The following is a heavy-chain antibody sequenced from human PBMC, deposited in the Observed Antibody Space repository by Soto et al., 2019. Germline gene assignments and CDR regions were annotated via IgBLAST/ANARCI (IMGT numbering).Heavy chain of an antibody. V-gene: IGHV1-18*01. CDR2: ISAYNGNT. J-gene: IGHJ4*02. Sequence: AAGKVCCNASGYTSTSYGISWMRQAPGQGLEWMGWISAYNGNTNYAQKLQGRATMTTDTSTSTAYMELRSLRSDDTAVYYCARVLSFFVYFDYWGKGTL. CDR1: GYTSTSYG. CDR3: ARVLSFFVYFDY. D-gene: IGHD3-3*01.